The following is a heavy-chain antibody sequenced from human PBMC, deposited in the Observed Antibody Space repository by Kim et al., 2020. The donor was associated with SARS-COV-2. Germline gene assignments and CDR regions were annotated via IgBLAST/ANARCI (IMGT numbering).Heavy chain of an antibody. V-gene: IGHV3-30*02. J-gene: IGHJ4*02. D-gene: IGHD3-10*01. CDR3: AKDHGSGSYRNFDY. Sequence: ADSVKGRFTISRDNSKNTLYLQMNSLRAEDTAVYYCAKDHGSGSYRNFDYWGQGTLVTVSS.